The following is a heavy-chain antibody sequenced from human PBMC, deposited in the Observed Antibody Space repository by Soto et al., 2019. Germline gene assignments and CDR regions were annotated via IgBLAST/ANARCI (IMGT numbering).Heavy chain of an antibody. CDR2: IIPIFGTA. J-gene: IGHJ5*02. V-gene: IGHV1-69*01. CDR1: GGTFSSYA. CDR3: AREYCSGGSCYFGSKTDWFDP. D-gene: IGHD2-15*01. Sequence: QVQLVQSGAEVKKPGSSVKVSCKASGGTFSSYAISWVRQAPGQGLEWMGGIIPIFGTANYAQKFQGRVTITADESTSTDYMELSSLRSEDTAVYYCAREYCSGGSCYFGSKTDWFDPWGQGTLVTVSS.